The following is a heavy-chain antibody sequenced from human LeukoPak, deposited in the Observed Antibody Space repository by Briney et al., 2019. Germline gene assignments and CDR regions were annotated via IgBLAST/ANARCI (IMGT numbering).Heavy chain of an antibody. CDR3: ARVAYGDYVVG. CDR2: IYYSGST. CDR1: GGSIGSYY. V-gene: IGHV4-59*01. D-gene: IGHD4-17*01. Sequence: PSETLSLTCTVSGGSIGSYYWSWIRQPPGKGLEWIGYIYYSGSTNYNPSLKSRVTISVDTSKNQFSLKLSSVTAADTAVYYCARVAYGDYVVGRGQGTLVTVSS. J-gene: IGHJ4*02.